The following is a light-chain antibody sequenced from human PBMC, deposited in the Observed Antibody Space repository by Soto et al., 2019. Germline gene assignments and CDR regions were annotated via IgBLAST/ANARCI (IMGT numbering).Light chain of an antibody. CDR1: QGISSY. CDR3: QQLNSYPIT. Sequence: DIQMNQSNSTLSASVGDRVTITCRASQGISSYLAWYQQKPGKAPKLLIYAASTLQSGVPSRFSGSGSGTEFTLTISSLQPEDFATYYCQQLNSYPITFGQRGRLEI. J-gene: IGKJ5*01. V-gene: IGKV1-9*01. CDR2: AAS.